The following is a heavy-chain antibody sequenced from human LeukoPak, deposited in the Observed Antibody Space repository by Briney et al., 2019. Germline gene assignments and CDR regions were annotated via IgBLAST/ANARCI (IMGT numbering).Heavy chain of an antibody. CDR2: ISAYNGNT. J-gene: IGHJ4*02. Sequence: GASVKVSCTASGYTFTSSGISWVRQAPGQGLEWVGWISAYNGNTHYPQKLQSRVTMTTDTSTSTVHMELRSLRSDDTGMYYCARDDCRGGRCYLGDYWGQGSLVTVS. V-gene: IGHV1-18*01. D-gene: IGHD2-15*01. CDR3: ARDDCRGGRCYLGDY. CDR1: GYTFTSSG.